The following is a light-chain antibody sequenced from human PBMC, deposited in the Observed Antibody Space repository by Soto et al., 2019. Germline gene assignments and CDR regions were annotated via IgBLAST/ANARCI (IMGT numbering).Light chain of an antibody. CDR3: SSYTSSSTLVV. CDR1: SSDVGGYNY. CDR2: EVS. J-gene: IGLJ2*01. Sequence: QSALTQPASVSGSPGQSITISCTGTSSDVGGYNYVSWYQQHPGKAPKFMIYEVSNRPSGVSNRFSGSKSGNTASLTISGRQAEDEADYYCSSYTSSSTLVVFGGGTQLTVL. V-gene: IGLV2-14*01.